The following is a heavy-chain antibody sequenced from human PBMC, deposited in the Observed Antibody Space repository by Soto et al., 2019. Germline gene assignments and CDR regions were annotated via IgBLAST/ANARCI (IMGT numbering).Heavy chain of an antibody. CDR1: GGSISSGGYS. CDR3: ARGGYSGYDFDY. D-gene: IGHD5-12*01. Sequence: SETLSLTCAVSGGSISSGGYSWSWIRQPPGKGLEWIGNTYHSGRTNYNPSLKSRVTLSVDSSKNQFSLKLSSVTAADTAVYYCARGGYSGYDFDYWGQGTLVTVSS. V-gene: IGHV4-30-2*01. J-gene: IGHJ4*02. CDR2: TYHSGRT.